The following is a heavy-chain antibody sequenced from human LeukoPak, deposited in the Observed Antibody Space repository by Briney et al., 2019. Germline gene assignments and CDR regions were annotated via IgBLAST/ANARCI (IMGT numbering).Heavy chain of an antibody. J-gene: IGHJ4*02. V-gene: IGHV3-21*01. D-gene: IGHD6-13*01. CDR2: ISSSSSYI. Sequence: GGSLRLSCAASGFTFSSYSMNWVRQALGKGLEWVSSISSSSSYIYYADSVKGRFTISRDNAENSLYLQVNSLRVEDTAVYYCAGAASGTDFDSWGQGTLVTVSS. CDR1: GFTFSSYS. CDR3: AGAASGTDFDS.